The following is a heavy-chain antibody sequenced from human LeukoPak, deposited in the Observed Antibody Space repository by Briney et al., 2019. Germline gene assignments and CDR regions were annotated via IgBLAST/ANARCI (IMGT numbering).Heavy chain of an antibody. V-gene: IGHV1-69*13. J-gene: IGHJ4*02. CDR3: ASGSFGGVIVIPTFDY. CDR1: GGTFSSYA. CDR2: IIPIFGTA. Sequence: SVKVSCKASGGTFSSYAISWVRQAPGQGLEWMGGIIPIFGTANYAQKFQGRVTITADESTSTAYMELSSLRSEDTAVYYCASGSFGGVIVIPTFDYWGQGTLATVSS. D-gene: IGHD3-16*02.